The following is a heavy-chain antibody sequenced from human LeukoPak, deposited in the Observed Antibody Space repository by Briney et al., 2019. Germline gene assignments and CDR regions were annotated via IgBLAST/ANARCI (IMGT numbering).Heavy chain of an antibody. Sequence: SETLSLTCAVYGGSFSGYYWSWIRQPPGKGLEWIGEINHSGSTNYNPSLKSRVTISVDTSKNQFSLKLSSVTAADTAVYYCARGASYYDLWSGFVKGMDVWGQGTTVTVSS. CDR1: GGSFSGYY. V-gene: IGHV4-34*01. J-gene: IGHJ6*02. CDR2: INHSGST. D-gene: IGHD3-3*01. CDR3: ARGASYYDLWSGFVKGMDV.